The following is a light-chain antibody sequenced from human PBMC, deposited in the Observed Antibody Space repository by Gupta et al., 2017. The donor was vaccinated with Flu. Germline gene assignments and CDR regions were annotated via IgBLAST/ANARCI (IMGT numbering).Light chain of an antibody. CDR1: QDISNY. V-gene: IGKV1-33*01. CDR2: DAS. Sequence: DIKMTQSPSSLSASVGDRVTITCQASQDISNYLNWYQQKPGKAPKLLIYDASHLETGVPSRFSGSGCGTDFTVTISSLQPEDIATYYCQQYDNLPPLFGPGTKVDIK. CDR3: QQYDNLPPL. J-gene: IGKJ3*01.